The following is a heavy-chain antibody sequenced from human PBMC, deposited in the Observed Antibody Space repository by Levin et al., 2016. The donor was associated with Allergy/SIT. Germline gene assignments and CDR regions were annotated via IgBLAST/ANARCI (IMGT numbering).Heavy chain of an antibody. CDR1: GFTFSSYG. V-gene: IGHV3-30*18. CDR3: AKTEYPYYYYGMDV. CDR2: ISYDGSNK. Sequence: GESLKISCAASGFTFSSYGMHWVRQAPGKGLEWVAVISYDGSNKYYADSVKGRFTISRDNSKNTLYLQMNSLRAEDTAVYYCAKTEYPYYYYGMDVWGQGTTVTVSS. D-gene: IGHD2/OR15-2a*01. J-gene: IGHJ6*02.